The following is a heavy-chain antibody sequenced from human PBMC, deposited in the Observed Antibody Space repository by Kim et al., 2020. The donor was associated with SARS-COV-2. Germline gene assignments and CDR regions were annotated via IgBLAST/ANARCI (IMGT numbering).Heavy chain of an antibody. Sequence: ASVKVSCKASGYTFTSYYMHWVRQAPGQGLEWMGIINPSGGSTSYAQKFQGRVTMTRDTSTSTVYMELSSLRSEDTAVYYCARDFLGGLPRGWFDPWGQGTLVTVSS. D-gene: IGHD3-3*01. CDR2: INPSGGST. V-gene: IGHV1-46*01. J-gene: IGHJ5*02. CDR3: ARDFLGGLPRGWFDP. CDR1: GYTFTSYY.